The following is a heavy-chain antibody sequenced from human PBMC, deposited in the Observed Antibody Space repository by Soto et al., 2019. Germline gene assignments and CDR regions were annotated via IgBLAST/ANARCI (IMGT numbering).Heavy chain of an antibody. CDR1: GGTFSRYS. Sequence: SVKVSFKASGGTFSRYSITWVRQAPGHGLEWIGRIIPIFGIASYAQKFQGRVTITADESTSTAYMELSSLRSDDTAVYYCAREDRDRETGLVPAAIDGMDVWGQGTTVTVSS. CDR3: AREDRDRETGLVPAAIDGMDV. J-gene: IGHJ6*02. CDR2: IIPIFGIA. D-gene: IGHD2-2*01. V-gene: IGHV1-69*13.